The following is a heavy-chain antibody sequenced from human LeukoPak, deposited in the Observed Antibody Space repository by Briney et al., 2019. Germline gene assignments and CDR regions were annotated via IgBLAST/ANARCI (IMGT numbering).Heavy chain of an antibody. J-gene: IGHJ4*02. CDR2: IYAGDSDA. Sequence: GESLKISCRGSGYSFNTYWIGWVRQMPGKGLEWMGIIYAGDSDARYSPSFQGQVTISADKSISTAYLQWSSLKASDIAMYYCARTGYSSGWYGGFDYWGQGTLVTVSS. V-gene: IGHV5-51*01. D-gene: IGHD6-19*01. CDR1: GYSFNTYW. CDR3: ARTGYSSGWYGGFDY.